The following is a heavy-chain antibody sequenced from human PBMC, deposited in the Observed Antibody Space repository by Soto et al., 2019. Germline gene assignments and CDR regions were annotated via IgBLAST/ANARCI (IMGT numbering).Heavy chain of an antibody. CDR3: AKVRGRDRGTEAY. CDR2: ISGSGGTT. J-gene: IGHJ4*02. V-gene: IGHV3-23*01. Sequence: EVQVLESGGGMVQPGGSLRLSCAASGFTFSNYAMSWVRQAPGKGLEWVSVISGSGGTTNYADSVRGRVTISRDNYKCTLYLQSESLRAEDTAVYYCAKVRGRDRGTEAYWGQGSLVTVSS. D-gene: IGHD3-16*01. CDR1: GFTFSNYA.